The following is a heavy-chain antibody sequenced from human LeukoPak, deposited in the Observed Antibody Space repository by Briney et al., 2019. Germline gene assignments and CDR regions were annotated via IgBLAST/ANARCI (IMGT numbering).Heavy chain of an antibody. J-gene: IGHJ6*02. D-gene: IGHD6-19*01. CDR3: ARVRDSSGWPPSYYYGMDV. CDR1: GFTFSSYW. V-gene: IGHV3-74*01. CDR2: INSDGSST. Sequence: GGSLILSCAASGFTFSSYWMHWVRQAPGKGLVWVSRINSDGSSTSYADSVKGRFTISRDNAKNTLYLQMNSLRAEDTAVYYCARVRDSSGWPPSYYYGMDVWGQGTTVTVSS.